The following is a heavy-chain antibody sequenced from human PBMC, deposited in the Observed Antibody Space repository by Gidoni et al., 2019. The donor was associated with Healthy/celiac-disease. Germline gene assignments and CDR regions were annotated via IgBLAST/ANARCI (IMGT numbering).Heavy chain of an antibody. D-gene: IGHD1-26*01. CDR2: ISWNSGSI. CDR1: GFTFDDYA. Sequence: EVQLVESGGGLVQPGRSLRLSCAASGFTFDDYAMHWVRQAPGKGLEWVSGISWNSGSIGYADSVKGRFTISRDNAKNSLYLQMNSLRAEDTALYYCAKGRFVVGAAIDYWGQGTLVTVSS. CDR3: AKGRFVVGAAIDY. V-gene: IGHV3-9*01. J-gene: IGHJ4*02.